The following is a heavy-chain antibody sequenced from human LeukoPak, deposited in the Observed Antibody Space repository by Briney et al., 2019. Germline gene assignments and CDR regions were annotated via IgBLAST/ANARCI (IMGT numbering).Heavy chain of an antibody. Sequence: PGGSLRLSCAASGFTFSSYAMSWVRQAPGKGLEWVSAISGSGGSTYYADSVKGRFTISRDNSKNTLYLQMNSLRAEDTAVYYCAKDRRDSSGWYSAFDIWGQGTTVTVSS. CDR3: AKDRRDSSGWYSAFDI. D-gene: IGHD6-19*01. CDR2: ISGSGGST. J-gene: IGHJ3*02. CDR1: GFTFSSYA. V-gene: IGHV3-23*01.